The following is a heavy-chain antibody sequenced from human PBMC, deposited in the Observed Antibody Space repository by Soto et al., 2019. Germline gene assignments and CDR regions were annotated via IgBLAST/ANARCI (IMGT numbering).Heavy chain of an antibody. J-gene: IGHJ6*02. CDR1: GSLFNRYR. Sequence: GESMQTSSNGSGSLFNRYRVGWVRQIPGKGLGRLGIIYPGDSDTRYSPAFQGQVTISADKSISTAYLQWSSLKASDTAMYYCASPNCSGGSCYSGYYYYGMDVWGQGTTVTVSS. CDR2: IYPGDSDT. D-gene: IGHD2-15*01. CDR3: ASPNCSGGSCYSGYYYYGMDV. V-gene: IGHV5-51*01.